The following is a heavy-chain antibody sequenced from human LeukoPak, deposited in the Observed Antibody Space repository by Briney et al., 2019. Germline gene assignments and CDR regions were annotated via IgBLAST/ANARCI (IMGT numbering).Heavy chain of an antibody. Sequence: KPGGSLRLSCAASGFTFSDYYMSWIRQAPGKGLEWVSYISSSGSTIYYADSVKGRFTISRDNAKNSLFLQMNSLRAEDTAVYYCARSSSSYYYDMDVWGQGTTVTVSS. V-gene: IGHV3-11*01. CDR3: ARSSSSYYYDMDV. CDR2: ISSSGSTI. CDR1: GFTFSDYY. D-gene: IGHD6-13*01. J-gene: IGHJ6*02.